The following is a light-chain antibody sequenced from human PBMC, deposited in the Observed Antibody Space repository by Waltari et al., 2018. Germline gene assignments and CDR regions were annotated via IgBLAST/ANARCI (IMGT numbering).Light chain of an antibody. J-gene: IGKJ1*01. CDR1: HVVSSS. CDR2: DAS. CDR3: QQRSKWPWA. Sequence: SCRASHVVSSSLAWYQHKPGQAPRLLIYDASSSVTGIPARFSGSGSGTDFTLTISSLEPEDFAVYYCQQRSKWPWAFGQGTKVEIK. V-gene: IGKV3-11*01.